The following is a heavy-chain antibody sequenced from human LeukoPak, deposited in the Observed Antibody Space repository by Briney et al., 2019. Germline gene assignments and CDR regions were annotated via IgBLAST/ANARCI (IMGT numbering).Heavy chain of an antibody. V-gene: IGHV3-11*01. CDR1: GFTFSDYY. CDR3: ARGQAGVYDYVWGSYRDSNFDY. D-gene: IGHD3-16*02. Sequence: GGSLRLSCAASGFTFSDYYMSWIRQAPGKGLEWVSYISSSGSTIYYADSVKGRFTISRDNAKNSLYLRMNSLRAEDTAVYYCARGQAGVYDYVWGSYRDSNFDYWGQGTLVTVSS. CDR2: ISSSGSTI. J-gene: IGHJ4*02.